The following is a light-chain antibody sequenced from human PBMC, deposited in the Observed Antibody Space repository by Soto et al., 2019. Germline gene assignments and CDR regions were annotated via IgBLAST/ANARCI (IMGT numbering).Light chain of an antibody. Sequence: QSVLTRPPSASGSPGQSVTISCTGTSSDVGAYNYVSWYQQHPGKAPKLMIYEVTKRPSGVPDRFSGSKSGNTASLSVSGLQAEDEADYYCSSYAGSNNLLFGGGTKLTVL. J-gene: IGLJ2*01. V-gene: IGLV2-8*01. CDR1: SSDVGAYNY. CDR3: SSYAGSNNLL. CDR2: EVT.